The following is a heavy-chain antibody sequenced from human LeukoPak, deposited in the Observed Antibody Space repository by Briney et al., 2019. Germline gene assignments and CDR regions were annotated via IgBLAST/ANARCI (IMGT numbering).Heavy chain of an antibody. CDR2: IYYSGST. CDR1: GGSISSYY. CDR3: ARGPYYYFYMDV. V-gene: IGHV4-59*01. J-gene: IGHJ6*03. Sequence: SETLSLTCTVSGGSISSYYWSWIRQPPGKGLEWIGYIYYSGSTNYNPSLKSRVTISVDTSKNQFSLKLSSVTAADTAVYYCARGPYYYFYMDVWGKGTTVTVSS.